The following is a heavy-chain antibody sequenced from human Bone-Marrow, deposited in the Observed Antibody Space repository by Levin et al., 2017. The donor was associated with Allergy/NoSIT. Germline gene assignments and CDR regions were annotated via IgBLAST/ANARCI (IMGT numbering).Heavy chain of an antibody. Sequence: EASVKVSCKASGGTFSNYAVSWVRQAPGQGLEWMGGIIPIFETSNYAQKFQGRLTITADESTRTVYMELSSLRSEDTALYYCARLFDGFNMWGQGTLITVSS. J-gene: IGHJ3*02. D-gene: IGHD2-21*01. CDR2: IIPIFETS. V-gene: IGHV1-69*13. CDR3: ARLFDGFNM. CDR1: GGTFSNYA.